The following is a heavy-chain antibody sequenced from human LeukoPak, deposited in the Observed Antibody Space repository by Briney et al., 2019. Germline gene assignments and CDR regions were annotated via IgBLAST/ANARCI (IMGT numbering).Heavy chain of an antibody. CDR3: ARVPYYWNHYYYYYYMDV. CDR2: IYYSGST. J-gene: IGHJ6*03. V-gene: IGHV4-31*03. D-gene: IGHD1-20*01. CDR1: GGSISSGGYY. Sequence: ASETLSLTCTVSGGSISSGGYYWSWIRQHPGKGLEWIGYIYYSGSTNYNPSLKSRVTISVDTSKNQFSLKLSSVTAADTAVYYCARVPYYWNHYYYYYYMDVWGKGTTVTVSS.